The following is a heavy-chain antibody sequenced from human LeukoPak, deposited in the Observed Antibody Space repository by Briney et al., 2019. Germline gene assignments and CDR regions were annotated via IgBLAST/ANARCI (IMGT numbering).Heavy chain of an antibody. D-gene: IGHD2-15*01. CDR3: AREDCSGGSCYSRKLNWFDP. V-gene: IGHV3-48*01. CDR1: GFTFSSYT. J-gene: IGHJ5*02. Sequence: GGSLRLSCAASGFTFSSYTMNWVRQAPGKGLEWVSYISSSTGTIYYADSVKGRFTISRDNAKNSLYLQMNSLRAEDTAVYYCAREDCSGGSCYSRKLNWFDPWGQGTLVTVSS. CDR2: ISSSTGTI.